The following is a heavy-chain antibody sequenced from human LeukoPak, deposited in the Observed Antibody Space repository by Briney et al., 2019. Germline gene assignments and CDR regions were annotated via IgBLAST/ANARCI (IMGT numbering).Heavy chain of an antibody. Sequence: GASVTVSCKASGYTFTSYAMNWVRQAPGQGLEWMGWINTNTGSPTYAQGFTGRFVLSLDTSVSTAYLQISSLKAEDTAVYYCAREVVVPAAIHYYYYGMDVWGQGTTVTVSS. V-gene: IGHV7-4-1*02. CDR1: GYTFTSYA. J-gene: IGHJ6*02. CDR2: INTNTGSP. CDR3: AREVVVPAAIHYYYYGMDV. D-gene: IGHD2-2*01.